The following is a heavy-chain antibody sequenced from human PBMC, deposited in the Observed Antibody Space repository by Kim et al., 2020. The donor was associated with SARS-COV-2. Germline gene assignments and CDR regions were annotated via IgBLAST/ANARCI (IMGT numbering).Heavy chain of an antibody. D-gene: IGHD5-12*01. CDR1: GGSFSGYY. J-gene: IGHJ4*02. CDR3: ARIVDIVATTFDY. Sequence: SETLSLTCAVYGGSFSGYYWSWIRQPPGKGLEWIGEINHSGSTNYNPSLKSRVTISVDTSKNQFSLKLSSVTAADTAVYYCARIVDIVATTFDYWGQGTLVTVSS. CDR2: INHSGST. V-gene: IGHV4-34*01.